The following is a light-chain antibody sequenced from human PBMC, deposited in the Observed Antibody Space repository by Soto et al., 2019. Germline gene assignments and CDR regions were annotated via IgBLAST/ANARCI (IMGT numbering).Light chain of an antibody. J-gene: IGKJ5*01. CDR2: VAS. V-gene: IGKV1-9*01. Sequence: DIQLTQSPSFLSSSVGDRVTITCRASQGISSHLAWYQQQPGKAPKLLMYVASTVQSGVPSRFSGSGSRTEFTLTISGLQPDYFASYYCKQLNSFPITFGQGTRLEIK. CDR3: KQLNSFPIT. CDR1: QGISSH.